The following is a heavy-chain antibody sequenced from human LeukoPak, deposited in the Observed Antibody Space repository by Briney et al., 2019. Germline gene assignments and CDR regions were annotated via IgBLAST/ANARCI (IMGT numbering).Heavy chain of an antibody. CDR2: ISSSSSYI. D-gene: IGHD3-10*01. CDR1: GFTFSSYS. V-gene: IGHV3-21*01. Sequence: PGGSLRLSCAASGFTFSSYSMNWVRQAPGKGLEWVSSISSSSSYIYYADSVKGRFTISRDNAKNSLYLQMNSLGAEDTAVYYCARDYFGSGFIDYWGQGTLVTVSS. J-gene: IGHJ4*02. CDR3: ARDYFGSGFIDY.